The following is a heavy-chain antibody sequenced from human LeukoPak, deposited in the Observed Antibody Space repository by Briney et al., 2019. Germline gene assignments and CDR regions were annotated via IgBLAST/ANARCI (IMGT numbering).Heavy chain of an antibody. J-gene: IGHJ6*02. CDR1: GGTFSSYA. Sequence: ASVKVSCKASGGTFSSYAISWMRQAPGQGLEWMGWISAYNGNTNYAQKLQGRVTMTTDTSTSTAYMELRSLRSDDTAVNYCARDPGTQVVPAAKTCGMDVWGQGTTVTVSS. V-gene: IGHV1-18*01. CDR2: ISAYNGNT. CDR3: ARDPGTQVVPAAKTCGMDV. D-gene: IGHD2-2*01.